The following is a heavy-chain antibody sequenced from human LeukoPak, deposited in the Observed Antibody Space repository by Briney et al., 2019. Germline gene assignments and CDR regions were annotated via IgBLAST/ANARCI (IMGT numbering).Heavy chain of an antibody. J-gene: IGHJ4*02. CDR3: ARTIYGGNSPYYFDY. Sequence: PSETLSLTCTVSGGSLSSYYWSWIRQPPGKGLEWIGYIYYSGSTNYNPSLKSRVTISVDTSKNQFSLKLSSVTAADTAVYYCARTIYGGNSPYYFDYWGQGTLVTVSS. V-gene: IGHV4-59*01. CDR2: IYYSGST. D-gene: IGHD4-23*01. CDR1: GGSLSSYY.